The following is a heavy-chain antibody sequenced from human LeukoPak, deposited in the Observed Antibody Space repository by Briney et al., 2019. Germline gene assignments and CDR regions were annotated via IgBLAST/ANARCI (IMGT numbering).Heavy chain of an antibody. CDR1: GYSFTSYW. V-gene: IGHV5-51*01. Sequence: GESLKISCKGSGYSFTSYWIGWVRQMPGKGLEWMGIIYPGGSDTRYSPSFQGQVTISADKSISTAYLQWSSLKASDTAMYYCARRVLPRDYDFWSGYYRDWFDPWGQGTLVTVSS. D-gene: IGHD3-3*01. J-gene: IGHJ5*02. CDR2: IYPGGSDT. CDR3: ARRVLPRDYDFWSGYYRDWFDP.